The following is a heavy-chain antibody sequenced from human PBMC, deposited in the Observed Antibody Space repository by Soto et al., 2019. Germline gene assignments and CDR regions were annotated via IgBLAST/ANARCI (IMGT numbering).Heavy chain of an antibody. D-gene: IGHD5-12*01. V-gene: IGHV4-61*01. Sequence: QVQLQESGPGLVKPSETLSLTCTVSGGSVISGSYYWSLIRQPPGKGLEWVGSVSDTGSGDYIPSSESPVTIPGHTSERQFALRLNSVTAADTAVYYCARAHSGYDPLGMDVCGQGTTVTVSS. CDR3: ARAHSGYDPLGMDV. CDR2: VSDTGSG. CDR1: GGSVISGSYY. J-gene: IGHJ6*01.